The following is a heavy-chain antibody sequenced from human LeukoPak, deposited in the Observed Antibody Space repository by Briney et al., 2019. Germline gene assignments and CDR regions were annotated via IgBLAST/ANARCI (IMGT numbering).Heavy chain of an antibody. CDR3: ARARSSYGYGDAFDI. V-gene: IGHV3-30*03. J-gene: IGHJ3*02. Sequence: TGGSLRLSCAASGFTVSSNYMIWVRQAPGKGLEWVAVISYDGSNKYYADSVKGRFTISRDNSKNTLYLQMNSLRAEDTAVYYCARARSSYGYGDAFDIWGQGTMVTVSS. D-gene: IGHD5-18*01. CDR1: GFTVSSNY. CDR2: ISYDGSNK.